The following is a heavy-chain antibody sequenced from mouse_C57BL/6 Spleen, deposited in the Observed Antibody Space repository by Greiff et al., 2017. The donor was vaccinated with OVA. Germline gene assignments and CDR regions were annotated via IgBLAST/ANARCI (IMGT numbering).Heavy chain of an antibody. Sequence: QVQLKESGPGLVQPSQSLSITCTVSGFSLTSYGVHWVRQSPGKGLEWLGVIWSGGSTDYNAAFISRLSISKDNSKSQVFFKMNSLQADDTAIYYCARNPVYYGRDAMDYWGQGTSVTVSS. CDR3: ARNPVYYGRDAMDY. CDR2: IWSGGST. CDR1: GFSLTSYG. D-gene: IGHD1-1*01. V-gene: IGHV2-2*01. J-gene: IGHJ4*01.